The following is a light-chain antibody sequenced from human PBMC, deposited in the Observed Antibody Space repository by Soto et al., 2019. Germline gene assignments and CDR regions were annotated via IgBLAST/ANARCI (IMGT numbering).Light chain of an antibody. CDR3: QQYYKWPPRS. J-gene: IGKJ1*01. CDR2: GVY. Sequence: EIVMTQSPTLLSVSPGERATLSCRASQSVSSNLAWYQQQPGQPPRLLMYGVYTRAPGTTARFSGSGSGTEFTLTISSLQSEDSAVYYCQQYYKWPPRSFGQGTKVEIK. CDR1: QSVSSN. V-gene: IGKV3D-15*01.